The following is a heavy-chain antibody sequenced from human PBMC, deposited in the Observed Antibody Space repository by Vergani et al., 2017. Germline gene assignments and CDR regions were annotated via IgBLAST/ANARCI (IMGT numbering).Heavy chain of an antibody. CDR3: ARDLVTDSGSND. J-gene: IGHJ4*02. CDR1: GYTFTGYY. V-gene: IGHV1-2*02. Sequence: QVQLVQSGAEVKKPGASVQVSCKASGYTFTGYYLHWVRQAPGQGLEWMGWINPNSGGTNYAQKFQGRVTMTRDTSISTAYMELSRLRFDDTAVYYCARDLVTDSGSNDWGQGTLVTVSS. D-gene: IGHD5-12*01. CDR2: INPNSGGT.